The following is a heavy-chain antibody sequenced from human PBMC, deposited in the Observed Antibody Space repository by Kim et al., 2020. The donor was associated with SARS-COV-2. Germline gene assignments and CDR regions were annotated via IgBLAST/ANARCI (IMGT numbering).Heavy chain of an antibody. CDR3: ARAGTSRLYYYGMDV. V-gene: IGHV1-18*04. Sequence: ASVKVSCKASGYTFTSYGISWVRQAPGQGLEWMGWISAYNGNTNYAQKLQGRVTMTTDTSTSTAYMELRSLRSDDTAVYYCARAGTSRLYYYGMDVWGQGTTVTVSS. J-gene: IGHJ6*02. D-gene: IGHD1-1*01. CDR1: GYTFTSYG. CDR2: ISAYNGNT.